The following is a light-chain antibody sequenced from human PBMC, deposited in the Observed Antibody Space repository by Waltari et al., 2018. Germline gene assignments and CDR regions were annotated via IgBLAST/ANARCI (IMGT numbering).Light chain of an antibody. CDR1: QNINIW. CDR3: QQYNSFPWT. J-gene: IGKJ1*01. Sequence: DIQMSQSPSTLSTSVGDRVTITCRASQNINIWLAWFQQKPGKAPKRLISRASTLESGVPARVSGGGSGTEFSLTISSLQADDFATYYCQQYNSFPWTFGQGTKVGLK. CDR2: RAS. V-gene: IGKV1-5*03.